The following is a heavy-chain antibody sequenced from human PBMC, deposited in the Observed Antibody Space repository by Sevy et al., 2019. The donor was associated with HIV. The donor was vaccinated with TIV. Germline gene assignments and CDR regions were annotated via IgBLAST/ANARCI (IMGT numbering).Heavy chain of an antibody. CDR2: IYPGDSDT. D-gene: IGHD1-1*01. CDR1: GYTFTNYW. J-gene: IGHJ6*02. Sequence: ESLKISCKGSGYTFTNYWIGWVRQMPGKGLEWMGIIYPGDSDTRYSPSFQGQVTISVDKSISTAYLQWSGLKASDTAIFYCARGARGTLPSYYYYTMDIWGQGTTVTVSS. V-gene: IGHV5-51*01. CDR3: ARGARGTLPSYYYYTMDI.